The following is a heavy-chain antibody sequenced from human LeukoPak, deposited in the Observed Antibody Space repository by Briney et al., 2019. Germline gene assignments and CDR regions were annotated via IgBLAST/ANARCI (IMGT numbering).Heavy chain of an antibody. CDR2: INPNSGGT. D-gene: IGHD3-10*01. V-gene: IGHV1-2*02. CDR1: GYPFVGNY. CDR3: ARDFMVRGVTTPDF. Sequence: ASVKVSCKASGYPFVGNYLHWVRQAPGQGLEWMGWINPNSGGTHYAQKFQGRVTMTRDTSLSTAYMDLSILRYDDTAVYYCARDFMVRGVTTPDFWGQGTLVTASS. J-gene: IGHJ4*02.